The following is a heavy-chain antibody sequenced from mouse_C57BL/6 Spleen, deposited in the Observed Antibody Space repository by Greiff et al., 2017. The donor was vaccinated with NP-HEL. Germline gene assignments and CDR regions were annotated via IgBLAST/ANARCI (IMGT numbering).Heavy chain of an antibody. D-gene: IGHD2-4*01. Sequence: VQLQQSGPELVKPGASVKISCKASGYTFTDYYMNWVKQSHGKSLEWIGDINPNNGGTSYNQKFKGKATLTVDKSSSTAYMELRSLTSEDSAVYYCARGFFYYDYRYFDVWGTGTTVTVAS. CDR1: GYTFTDYY. CDR3: ARGFFYYDYRYFDV. CDR2: INPNNGGT. V-gene: IGHV1-26*01. J-gene: IGHJ1*03.